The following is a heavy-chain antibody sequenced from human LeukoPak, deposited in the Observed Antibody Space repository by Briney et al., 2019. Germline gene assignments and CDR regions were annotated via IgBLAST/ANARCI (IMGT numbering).Heavy chain of an antibody. CDR3: ARDPDIVVVPAAG. CDR2: IYHSGST. Sequence: SETLSLTCTVSGYSISSGYYWCWIRQPPGKGLEWIGSIYHSGSTYYTPSLKSRVTISVDTSKNQFSLKLSSVTAADTAVYYCARDPDIVVVPAAGWGQGTLVTVSS. CDR1: GYSISSGYY. D-gene: IGHD2-2*01. V-gene: IGHV4-38-2*02. J-gene: IGHJ4*02.